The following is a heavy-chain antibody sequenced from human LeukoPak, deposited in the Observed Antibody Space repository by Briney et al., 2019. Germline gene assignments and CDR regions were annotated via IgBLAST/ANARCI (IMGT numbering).Heavy chain of an antibody. Sequence: PGGSLRLSCAASGFTFSSYAMSWVRQAPGKGLEWVSAISGSGGSTYYADSVKGRFTISRDNSKNTLYLQMNSLRAEDTAVYYCAKDPYSSSYKLNGFDPWGQGTLVTVSS. J-gene: IGHJ5*02. CDR1: GFTFSSYA. CDR3: AKDPYSSSYKLNGFDP. D-gene: IGHD6-13*01. CDR2: ISGSGGST. V-gene: IGHV3-23*01.